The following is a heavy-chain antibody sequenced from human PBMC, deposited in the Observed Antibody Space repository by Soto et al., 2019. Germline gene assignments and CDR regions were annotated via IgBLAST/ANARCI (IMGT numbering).Heavy chain of an antibody. CDR3: ARGDGDMFDC. CDR1: GYTFISYD. CDR2: MNPNTGDT. D-gene: IGHD7-27*01. J-gene: IGHJ4*02. V-gene: IGHV1-8*01. Sequence: QVQLVQSGAEVKKPGASVKVSRKASGYTFISYDINWVRQATGQGLEWMGWMNPNTGDTGYAQKFQGRVTMTRNTSINTANLELSSLRSGDRAVYVGARGDGDMFDCWGQGTVVPVSS.